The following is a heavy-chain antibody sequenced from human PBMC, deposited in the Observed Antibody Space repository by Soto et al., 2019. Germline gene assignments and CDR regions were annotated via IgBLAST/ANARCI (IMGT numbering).Heavy chain of an antibody. V-gene: IGHV3-21*01. D-gene: IGHD3-16*02. CDR2: ISSSSSYI. CDR1: GFTFSSYS. CDR3: APAAPPFGGVIARR. J-gene: IGHJ4*02. Sequence: EVQLVESGGGLVKPGGSLRLSCAASGFTFSSYSMNWVRQAPGKGLEWVSSISSSSSYIYYADSVKGRFTISRDNAKNSLYLQMNSRRAEDTAVYYCAPAAPPFGGVIARRWGQGPLVTVSS.